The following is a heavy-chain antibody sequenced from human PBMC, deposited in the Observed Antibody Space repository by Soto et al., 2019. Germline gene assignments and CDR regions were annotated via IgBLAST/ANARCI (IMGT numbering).Heavy chain of an antibody. CDR3: AKDDIAVAGTSLDY. D-gene: IGHD6-19*01. V-gene: IGHV3-30*18. CDR1: GFTFSSYG. J-gene: IGHJ4*02. Sequence: VQLVESGGGVVQPGRSLRLSCAASGFTFSSYGMHWVRQAPGKGLEWVAVISYDGSNKYYADSVKGRFTISRDNSKNTLYLQMNSLRAEDTAVYYCAKDDIAVAGTSLDYWGQGTLVTVSS. CDR2: ISYDGSNK.